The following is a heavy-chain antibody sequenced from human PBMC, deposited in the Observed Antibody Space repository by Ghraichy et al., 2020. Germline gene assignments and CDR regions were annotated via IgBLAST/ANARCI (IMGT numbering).Heavy chain of an antibody. D-gene: IGHD5-18*01. Sequence: GGSLRLSCAASGFTFSSYSMNWVRQAPGKGLEWVSYISSSSSTIYYADSVKGRFTISRDNAKNSLYLQMNSLRDEDTAVYYCARKGGYSYGYLYYYYGMDVWGQGTTVTVSS. CDR1: GFTFSSYS. V-gene: IGHV3-48*02. CDR3: ARKGGYSYGYLYYYYGMDV. J-gene: IGHJ6*02. CDR2: ISSSSSTI.